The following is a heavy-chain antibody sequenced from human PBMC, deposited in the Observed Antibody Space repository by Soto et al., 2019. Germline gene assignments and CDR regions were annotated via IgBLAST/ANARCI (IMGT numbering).Heavy chain of an antibody. CDR1: GFTFSDNL. Sequence: QVQLVQSGAELKKPGASVNISCTASGFTFSDNLINWVRQVPGQGLEWMGWINPDTGNTRYAETFQGRVTIPTHPSASIAYCELSCLENKDTAIYFRARDVQSVGPRANAAYAVWGQGTIITLS. CDR2: INPDTGNT. CDR3: ARDVQSVGPRANAAYAV. D-gene: IGHD2-8*01. V-gene: IGHV1-3*01. J-gene: IGHJ3*01.